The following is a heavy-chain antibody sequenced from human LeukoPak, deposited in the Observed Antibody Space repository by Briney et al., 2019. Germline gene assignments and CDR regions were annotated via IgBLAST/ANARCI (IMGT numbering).Heavy chain of an antibody. D-gene: IGHD6-19*01. CDR1: GSTFSSYG. CDR2: ISYDGINK. V-gene: IGHV3-30*18. CDR3: AKGAGVHDAFDI. Sequence: GGSLRLSCAASGSTFSSYGMHWVRQAPGKGLEWVAVISYDGINKYYTGSVKGRFTISRDNSKNTLYLQMNSLRAEDTAVYFCAKGAGVHDAFDIWGQGTMVTVSS. J-gene: IGHJ3*02.